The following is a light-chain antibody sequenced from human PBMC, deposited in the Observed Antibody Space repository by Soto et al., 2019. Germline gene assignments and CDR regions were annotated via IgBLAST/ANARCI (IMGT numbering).Light chain of an antibody. CDR2: LDSDGSH. CDR1: SGHSTYT. Sequence: QLVLTQSPSASASLGASVNLTCTLSSGHSTYTITWHQQQPDKGPRYLMSLDSDGSHYKGDGIPDRFSGSSSGAERYLTISSLQSEDEADYYCQTWATGPDWVFGGGTKLTVL. CDR3: QTWATGPDWV. V-gene: IGLV4-69*01. J-gene: IGLJ3*02.